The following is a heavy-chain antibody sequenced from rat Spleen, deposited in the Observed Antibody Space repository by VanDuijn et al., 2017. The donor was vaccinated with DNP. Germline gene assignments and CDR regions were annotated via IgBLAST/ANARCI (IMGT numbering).Heavy chain of an antibody. Sequence: EVQLVESGGGLVQPGKSIKLSCAASGFAFSDYYMAWVRQAPTKGLEWVAAISSGGGTTFYRDSVKGRFTISRDNAESTLYLQMDSLRSEETATYYCARSDYPDITEGYFDYWGQGVMVTVSS. J-gene: IGHJ2*01. CDR3: ARSDYPDITEGYFDY. CDR1: GFAFSDYY. CDR2: ISSGGGTT. D-gene: IGHD1-4*01. V-gene: IGHV5S11*01.